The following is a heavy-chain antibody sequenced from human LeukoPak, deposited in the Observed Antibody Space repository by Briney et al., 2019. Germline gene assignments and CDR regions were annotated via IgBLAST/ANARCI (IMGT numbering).Heavy chain of an antibody. CDR3: VRAPPYYYDSSGYYTGYYFDN. D-gene: IGHD3-22*01. J-gene: IGHJ4*02. V-gene: IGHV3-7*01. CDR2: IKQDGSEK. CDR1: GFAFRMYW. Sequence: GGSLRLSCAASGFAFRMYWMSWVRQAPGKGLEWVANIKQDGSEKHYVASVKGRFTISRDNAEDSLYLQMNSLRAEDTAVYYCVRAPPYYYDSSGYYTGYYFDNWGRGTLVTVSS.